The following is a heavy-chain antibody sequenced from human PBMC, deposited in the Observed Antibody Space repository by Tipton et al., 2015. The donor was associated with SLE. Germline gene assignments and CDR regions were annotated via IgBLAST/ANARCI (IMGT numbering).Heavy chain of an antibody. Sequence: LRLSCTVSGGSISSHYWSWIRQPPGKGPEWIGYIYYSGSANYNPSLKSRVTISVDTSKNQFSLKLSSVTAADTAVYYCARGRPQSDAFDIWGQGTMVTVSS. CDR1: GGSISSHY. D-gene: IGHD5-24*01. J-gene: IGHJ3*02. CDR3: ARGRPQSDAFDI. CDR2: IYYSGSA. V-gene: IGHV4-59*11.